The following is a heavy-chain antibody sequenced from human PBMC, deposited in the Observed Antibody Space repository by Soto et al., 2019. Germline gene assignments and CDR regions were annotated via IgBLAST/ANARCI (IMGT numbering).Heavy chain of an antibody. Sequence: PGESLKISCKVSGYSFNNYWIAWVRQRPGTGLEWMGIIYPSNSGTRYNPSFQGQVTISADESISTAYLQWSSLKASDTAIYYCSRDLDYNCYSETFDIWGQGTMVTVSS. D-gene: IGHD4-4*01. CDR3: SRDLDYNCYSETFDI. CDR1: GYSFNNYW. J-gene: IGHJ3*02. CDR2: IYPSNSGT. V-gene: IGHV5-51*01.